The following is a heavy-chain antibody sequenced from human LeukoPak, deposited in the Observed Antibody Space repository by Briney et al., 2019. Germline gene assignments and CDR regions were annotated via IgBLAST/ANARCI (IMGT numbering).Heavy chain of an antibody. CDR3: ANPDYDSSTYVGDY. Sequence: GGSLRLSCAASEFSVGSNYMTWVRQAPGKGLEWVSLIYSGGSTYYADSVKGRFTISRDNAKNSLYLQMNSLRAEDTAVYYCANPDYDSSTYVGDYWGQGTLVTVSS. J-gene: IGHJ4*02. CDR1: EFSVGSNY. V-gene: IGHV3-66*01. CDR2: IYSGGST. D-gene: IGHD3-22*01.